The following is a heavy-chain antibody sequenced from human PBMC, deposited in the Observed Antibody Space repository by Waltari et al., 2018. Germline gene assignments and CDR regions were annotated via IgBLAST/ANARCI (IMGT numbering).Heavy chain of an antibody. V-gene: IGHV4-38-2*02. D-gene: IGHD1-26*01. Sequence: QVQLQESGPGLVKPSETLSLTCTVSGYSISSGYYWGWIRQPPGKGLEWIGRIYHSGSTYYNPSLKSRVTISVDTSKNQFSLKLSSVTAADTAVYYCARMELRGLVFDYWGQGTLVTVSS. J-gene: IGHJ4*02. CDR2: IYHSGST. CDR3: ARMELRGLVFDY. CDR1: GYSISSGYY.